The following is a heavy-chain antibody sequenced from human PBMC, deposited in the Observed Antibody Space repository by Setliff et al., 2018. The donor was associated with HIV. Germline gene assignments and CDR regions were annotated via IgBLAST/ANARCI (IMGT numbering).Heavy chain of an antibody. CDR2: VFYSGNT. D-gene: IGHD3-10*01. J-gene: IGHJ6*02. V-gene: IGHV4-39*07. Sequence: SETLSLTCTVSGGSISSSNYYWGWIRQSSGKGLEWIGSVFYSGNTYYNPSLKTRVTISVNTYKNQFSLTLRSVTAADTAVYYCARDTLTMVRGVMFVPTESYLGMDVWGQGTTVTVSS. CDR1: GGSISSSNYY. CDR3: ARDTLTMVRGVMFVPTESYLGMDV.